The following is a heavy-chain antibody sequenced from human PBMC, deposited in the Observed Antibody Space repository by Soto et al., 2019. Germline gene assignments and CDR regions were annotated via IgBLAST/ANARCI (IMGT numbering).Heavy chain of an antibody. D-gene: IGHD4-17*01. CDR2: IIPSGGST. CDR1: GGTFSSYA. J-gene: IGHJ4*02. CDR3: ARVPYGDFSQFDY. Sequence: QVQLVQSGAEVKKPGSSVKVSCKASGGTFSSYAISWVRQAPGQGLEWMGGIIPSGGSTSAQKFQGRVSMTRDTSTSTVYMEPSSLRSEDTAVYYCARVPYGDFSQFDYWGQGTLVTVSS. V-gene: IGHV1-69*06.